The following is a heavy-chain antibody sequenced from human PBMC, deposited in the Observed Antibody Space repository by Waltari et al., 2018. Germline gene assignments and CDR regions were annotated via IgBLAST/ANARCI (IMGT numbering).Heavy chain of an antibody. D-gene: IGHD1-26*01. CDR1: GGSFSGYY. CDR2: IYHSGST. J-gene: IGHJ4*02. V-gene: IGHV4-34*01. CDR3: ARINSGSYGGYDY. Sequence: QVQLQQWGAGLLKPSETLSLTCAVYGGSFSGYYWSWIRQPPGKGLEWIGSIYHSGSTYYNPSLKSRVTISVDTSKNQFSLKLSSVTAADTAVYYCARINSGSYGGYDYWGQGTLVTVSS.